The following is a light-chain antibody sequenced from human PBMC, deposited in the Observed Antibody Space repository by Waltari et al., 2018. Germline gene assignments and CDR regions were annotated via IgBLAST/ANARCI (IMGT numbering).Light chain of an antibody. J-gene: IGLJ3*02. CDR2: EGN. V-gene: IGLV2-23*01. CDR1: SSDIGGYNP. CDR3: CSYAGIGTLT. Sequence: QSALTQPASVSGSPGQSITISCTGTSSDIGGYNPVSWYQHHPGKAPKIIIYEGNKRPSGVSYRFSGSKSGNTASLTISGLHTEDEADYYCCSYAGIGTLTFGGGTRVTVL.